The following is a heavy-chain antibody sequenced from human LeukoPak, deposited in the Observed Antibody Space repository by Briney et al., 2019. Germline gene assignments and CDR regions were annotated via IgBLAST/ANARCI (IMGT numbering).Heavy chain of an antibody. CDR2: IYSAGST. CDR3: ARDGNSGSYFYWIDA. D-gene: IGHD1-26*01. CDR1: GFTVIDNY. Sequence: GRSLRLSCSALGFTVIDNYMSSVRHGPRKGLEWVSVIYSAGSTYYADSVNSRFTTSRDNSKNTVYLQMNGPRAENTAVYYSARDGNSGSYFYWIDAWGQGTLVTVSS. J-gene: IGHJ5*02. V-gene: IGHV3-66*01.